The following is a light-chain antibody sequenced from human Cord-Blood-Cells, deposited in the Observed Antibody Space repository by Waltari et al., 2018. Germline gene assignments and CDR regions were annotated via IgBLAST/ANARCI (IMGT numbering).Light chain of an antibody. CDR2: QDS. V-gene: IGLV3-1*01. Sequence: SYELTQPPSVSVSPGQTASITCSGDKLGDKYACWYQQKPGQSPVLVIYQDSKRPSGIPGRFPGSTSGNTATLTISGTQAMDEADYYCQAWDSSTVVFGGGTKLTVL. CDR3: QAWDSSTVV. CDR1: KLGDKY. J-gene: IGLJ2*01.